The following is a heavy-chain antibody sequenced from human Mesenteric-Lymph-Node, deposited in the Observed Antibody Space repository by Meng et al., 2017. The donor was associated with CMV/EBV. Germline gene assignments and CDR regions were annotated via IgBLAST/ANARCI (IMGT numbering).Heavy chain of an antibody. Sequence: QVQLMQSGAEVKKPGASVRISCKTLGYQFKFSSMHWVRQAPGQGLEWMGIFDPRGDSTNYAQKFQGRLFLSEDRSISTAYMELSRLRSDDTAVYYCARDLARFWGQGTLVTVSS. V-gene: IGHV1-46*02. J-gene: IGHJ4*02. CDR2: FDPRGDST. CDR1: GYQFKFSS. CDR3: ARDLARF.